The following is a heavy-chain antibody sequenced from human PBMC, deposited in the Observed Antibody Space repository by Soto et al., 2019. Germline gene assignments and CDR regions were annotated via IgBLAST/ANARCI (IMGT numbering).Heavy chain of an antibody. CDR1: GFTFSSYG. Sequence: QVQLVESGGGVVQPGRSLRLSCAASGFTFSSYGMHWVRQAPGKGPEWVAVIWYDGSNKYYADSVKGRFTISRDNSKNTLYLQMNSLRAEDTAVYYCARGGGYYILTGYYYYYGKDVWGQGTTVTVSS. D-gene: IGHD3-9*01. CDR3: ARGGGYYILTGYYYYYGKDV. V-gene: IGHV3-33*01. J-gene: IGHJ6*02. CDR2: IWYDGSNK.